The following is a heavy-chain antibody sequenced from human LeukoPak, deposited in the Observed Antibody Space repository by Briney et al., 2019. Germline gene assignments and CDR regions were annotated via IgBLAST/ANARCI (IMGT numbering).Heavy chain of an antibody. CDR1: GFTFSSYA. J-gene: IGHJ4*02. Sequence: PGGSLRLSCAASGFTFSSYAMHWVRQAPGKGLEWVAVISYDGSNKYYADSVKGRFTISRDNSKSTLYLQMNSLRAEDTAVYYCASLYGSGSYSTPDYFDYWGQGTLVTVSS. D-gene: IGHD3-10*01. CDR2: ISYDGSNK. V-gene: IGHV3-30*04. CDR3: ASLYGSGSYSTPDYFDY.